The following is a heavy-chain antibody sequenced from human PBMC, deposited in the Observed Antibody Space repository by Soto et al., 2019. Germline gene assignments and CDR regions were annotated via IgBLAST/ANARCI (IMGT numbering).Heavy chain of an antibody. CDR3: ACQHESYYYDSSGYYTPLYI. Sequence: SVKVSCKASGGTFSSYAISWVRQAPGQGLEWMGGIIPIFGTANYAQKFQGRVTITADKSTSTAYMELSSLRSEDTAVYYCACQHESYYYDSSGYYTPLYIWGQGTLVTVS. J-gene: IGHJ4*02. CDR1: GGTFSSYA. V-gene: IGHV1-69*06. D-gene: IGHD3-22*01. CDR2: IIPIFGTA.